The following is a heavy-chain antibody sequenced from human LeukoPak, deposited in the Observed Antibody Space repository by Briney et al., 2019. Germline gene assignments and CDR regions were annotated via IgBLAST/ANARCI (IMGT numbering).Heavy chain of an antibody. Sequence: ASVKVSCKASGYTFTGYYMHWVRQAPGQGLEWMGWINPNSGGTNYAQKFQGRVTMTRDTSISTAYMELSRLRSDDTAVYYCARASYDGSGSYSFDYWGQGTLVTVSS. D-gene: IGHD3-10*01. J-gene: IGHJ4*02. V-gene: IGHV1-2*02. CDR3: ARASYDGSGSYSFDY. CDR2: INPNSGGT. CDR1: GYTFTGYY.